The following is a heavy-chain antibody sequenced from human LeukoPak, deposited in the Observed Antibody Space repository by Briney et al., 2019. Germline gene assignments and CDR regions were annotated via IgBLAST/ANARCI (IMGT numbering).Heavy chain of an antibody. J-gene: IGHJ4*02. D-gene: IGHD6-6*01. CDR1: GFTFSSYW. V-gene: IGHV3-7*01. Sequence: GGSLXXSCAASGFTFSSYWMSWVRQAPGKGLEWVANIKQDGSEKYYVDSVKGRFTISRDNAKNSLYLQMNSLRAEDTAVYYCAREGYSSSYFDYWGQGTLVTVSS. CDR3: AREGYSSSYFDY. CDR2: IKQDGSEK.